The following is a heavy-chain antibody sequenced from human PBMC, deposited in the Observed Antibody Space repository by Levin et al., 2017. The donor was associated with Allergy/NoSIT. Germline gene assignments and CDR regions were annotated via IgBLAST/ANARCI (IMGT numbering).Heavy chain of an antibody. CDR3: LYGAVSRSY. CDR1: GFTFGDFA. V-gene: IGHV3-49*03. CDR2: VRSNAYGGTT. Sequence: GESLKISCPASGFTFGDFAMNWFRQAPGKGLEWVGIVRSNAYGGTTEYAASGKGRFILSRDDSKSIAYLQMNSLKSDDTAVYYCLYGAVSRSYWGQGALVTVSS. J-gene: IGHJ4*02. D-gene: IGHD3-10*01.